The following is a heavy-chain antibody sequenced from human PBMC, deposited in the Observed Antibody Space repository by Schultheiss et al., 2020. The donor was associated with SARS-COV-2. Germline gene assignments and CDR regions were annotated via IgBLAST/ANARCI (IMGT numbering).Heavy chain of an antibody. CDR3: ARRRSDGNWYLDT. CDR1: GGSFSGYY. D-gene: IGHD4-23*01. Sequence: SETLSLTCAVYGGSFSGYYWSWIRQPPGKGLEWIGRIYYRGNTYYNLSLKSRVTISVDTSKNQFSLKLTSVTAADTAVYYCARRRSDGNWYLDTWGQGTLVTVSS. J-gene: IGHJ4*02. CDR2: IYYRGNT. V-gene: IGHV4-34*01.